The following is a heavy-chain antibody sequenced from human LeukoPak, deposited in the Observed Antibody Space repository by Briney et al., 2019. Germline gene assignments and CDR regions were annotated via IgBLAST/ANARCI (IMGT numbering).Heavy chain of an antibody. CDR1: GFSFSSYS. CDR2: ISSSGTDI. V-gene: IGHV3-21*01. J-gene: IGHJ4*02. Sequence: PGGSLRLSCAASGFSFSSYSMNWVRQAPGKGLEWVSSISSSGTDIYYADSVKGRFTISRDNAKTSLYLQMNSLRAEDTAVYYCASGLDTAMVTNYWGQGTLVTVSS. CDR3: ASGLDTAMVTNY. D-gene: IGHD5-18*01.